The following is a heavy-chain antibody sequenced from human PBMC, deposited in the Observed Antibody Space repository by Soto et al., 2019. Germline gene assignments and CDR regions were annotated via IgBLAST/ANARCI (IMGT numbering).Heavy chain of an antibody. D-gene: IGHD6-6*01. Sequence: PGGNLRISCAVSGFSCSRSDLCWVRQAPEKGLEWVSAISGSGGSTYYADSVKGRFTISRDNSKNTLYLQMNSLRAEDTAVYYCAKGISIPARPGYFDYWGQGT. CDR2: ISGSGGST. CDR1: GFSCSRSD. V-gene: IGHV3-23*01. CDR3: AKGISIPARPGYFDY. J-gene: IGHJ4*02.